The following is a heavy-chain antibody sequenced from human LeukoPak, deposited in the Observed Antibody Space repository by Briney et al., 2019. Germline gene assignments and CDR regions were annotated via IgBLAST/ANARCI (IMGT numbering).Heavy chain of an antibody. CDR1: GYTFTSYY. CDR2: INPSGGST. J-gene: IGHJ3*02. CDR3: ARDSQIVPAAAGAFDI. D-gene: IGHD2-2*01. Sequence: GASVKVSCKASGYTFTSYYMHWVRQAPGQGLEWMGIINPSGGSTSYAQKFQGRATMTRDTSTSTVYTELSSLRSEDTAVYYCARDSQIVPAAAGAFDIWGQGTMVTVSS. V-gene: IGHV1-46*03.